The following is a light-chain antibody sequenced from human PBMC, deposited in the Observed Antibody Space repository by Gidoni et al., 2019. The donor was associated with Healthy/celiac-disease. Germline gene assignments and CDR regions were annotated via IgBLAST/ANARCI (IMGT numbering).Light chain of an antibody. CDR1: QSVSSY. J-gene: IGKJ4*01. CDR2: DAS. CDR3: QQRSNWPLT. Sequence: DILFTQSPATLSLSPGERATLSCRASQSVSSYLDWYQQKPGQAPRLLIYDASNRATGIPARFSGSGSGTDFTLTISSLEPEDFAVYYCQQRSNWPLTFGGGTKVEIK. V-gene: IGKV3-11*01.